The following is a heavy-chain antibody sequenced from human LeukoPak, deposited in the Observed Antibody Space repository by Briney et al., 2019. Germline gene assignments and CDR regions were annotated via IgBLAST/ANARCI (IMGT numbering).Heavy chain of an antibody. D-gene: IGHD1-14*01. V-gene: IGHV1-18*01. CDR1: GYTFTSYD. Sequence: ASVTVSCKASGYTFTSYDISWVRQAPGQGLEGMGWISAYNGDTNYAQKFQVRVSMTQDTSTSTAYMELRNLRSDDTAVYYCARTSTPWNWNHDVQNWFDPWGQGTLVTVSS. J-gene: IGHJ5*02. CDR3: ARTSTPWNWNHDVQNWFDP. CDR2: ISAYNGDT.